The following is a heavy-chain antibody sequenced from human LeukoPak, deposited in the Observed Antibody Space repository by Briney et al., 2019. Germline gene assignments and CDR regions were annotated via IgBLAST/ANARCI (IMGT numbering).Heavy chain of an antibody. D-gene: IGHD3-10*01. J-gene: IGHJ6*02. CDR2: INPSGGST. CDR3: ARSHVLLWFGELLRSGTNDYYGMDV. CDR1: GYTFTSYY. Sequence: GASVKVSCKASGYTFTSYYMHWVRQAPGQGLEWMGIINPSGGSTSYAQKFQGRVTMTRDTSTSTVYMELSSLRAEDTAVYYCARSHVLLWFGELLRSGTNDYYGMDVWGQGTTVTVSS. V-gene: IGHV1-46*01.